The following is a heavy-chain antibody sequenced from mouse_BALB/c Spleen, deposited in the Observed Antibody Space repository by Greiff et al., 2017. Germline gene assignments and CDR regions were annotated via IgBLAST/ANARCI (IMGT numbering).Heavy chain of an antibody. CDR3: ARDYTGYYAMDY. D-gene: IGHD2-12*01. CDR2: ISSGGSYT. V-gene: IGHV5-9-4*01. Sequence: EVKLVESGGGLVKPGGSLKLSCAASGFTFSSYAMSWVRQSPAKRLEWVAEISSGGSYTYYPDTVTGRFTISRDNAKNTLYLEMSSLRSEDTAMYYCARDYTGYYAMDYWGQGTSVTVSS. CDR1: GFTFSSYA. J-gene: IGHJ4*01.